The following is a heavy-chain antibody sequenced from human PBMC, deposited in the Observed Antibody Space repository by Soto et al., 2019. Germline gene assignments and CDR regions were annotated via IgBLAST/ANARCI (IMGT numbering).Heavy chain of an antibody. J-gene: IGHJ6*02. CDR3: ARRVGIAAAGNFYYYGMDV. Sequence: PSGTLSLTCTVSGGSISSYYWSWIRQPPGKGLEWIGYIYYSGSTNYNPSLKSRVTISVDTSKNQFSLKLSSVTAADTAVYYCARRVGIAAAGNFYYYGMDVWGQGTTVTVSS. CDR1: GGSISSYY. D-gene: IGHD6-13*01. V-gene: IGHV4-59*08. CDR2: IYYSGST.